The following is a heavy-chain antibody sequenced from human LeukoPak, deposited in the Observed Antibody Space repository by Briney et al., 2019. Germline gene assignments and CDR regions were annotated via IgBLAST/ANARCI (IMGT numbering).Heavy chain of an antibody. V-gene: IGHV3-23*01. Sequence: GGSLRLSCAASGFTFSSYAMSWVRQAPGKGLEWVSAISGSGGSTYYADSVKGRFTISRDNSKNTLYLQMNSLRAEDTAVYYCAKEYYYGSGSYNYFDYWGQGTLVTVSS. CDR2: ISGSGGST. CDR3: AKEYYYGSGSYNYFDY. CDR1: GFTFSSYA. D-gene: IGHD3-10*01. J-gene: IGHJ4*02.